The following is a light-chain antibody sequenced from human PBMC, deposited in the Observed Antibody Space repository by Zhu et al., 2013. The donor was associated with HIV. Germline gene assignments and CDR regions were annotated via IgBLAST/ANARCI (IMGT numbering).Light chain of an antibody. V-gene: IGLV1-40*01. CDR1: SSNIGAGYE. Sequence: QSVLTQPPSVSGAPGQRVTISCTGSSSNIGAGYEVHWYQQLPGTAPKLLIYDDDNRPSGVLDRFSGSKSGTSVSLAITGLQAEDEADYYCQSYDSSLSGWVFGGGTK. J-gene: IGLJ3*02. CDR2: DDD. CDR3: QSYDSSLSGWV.